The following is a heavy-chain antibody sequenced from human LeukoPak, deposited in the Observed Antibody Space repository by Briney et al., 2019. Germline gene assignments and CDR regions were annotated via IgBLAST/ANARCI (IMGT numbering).Heavy chain of an antibody. D-gene: IGHD1-14*01. J-gene: IGHJ5*02. CDR2: IWYDGSNK. CDR1: GFTFSSYG. Sequence: GGSLRLSCAASGFTFSSYGMHWVRQAPGKGLEWVAVIWYDGSNKYYAYSVKDRFTISRDNSKNTLYLQMNSLRAEDTAVYYCARGEDDHTDWFDPWGQGTLVTVSS. V-gene: IGHV3-33*01. CDR3: ARGEDDHTDWFDP.